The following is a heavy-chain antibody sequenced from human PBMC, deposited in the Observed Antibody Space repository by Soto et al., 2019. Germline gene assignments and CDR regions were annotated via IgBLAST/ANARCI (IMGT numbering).Heavy chain of an antibody. J-gene: IGHJ3*02. CDR3: ARGRRNYYDSSGYFPLAFDI. V-gene: IGHV4-34*01. Sequence: XETLSLTCTVSGVSISSYYWSWIRQPPGKGLEWIGEINHSGSTNYNPSLKSRVTISVDTSKNQFSLKLSSVTAADTAVYYCARGRRNYYDSSGYFPLAFDIWGQGTMVTVSS. CDR2: INHSGST. D-gene: IGHD3-22*01. CDR1: GVSISSYY.